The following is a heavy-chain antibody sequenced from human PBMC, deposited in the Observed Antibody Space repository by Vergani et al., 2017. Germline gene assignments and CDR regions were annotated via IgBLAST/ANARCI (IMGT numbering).Heavy chain of an antibody. CDR3: AKEGGGYCSGGTCYPEY. CDR1: GFTFNSYS. V-gene: IGHV3-30*02. D-gene: IGHD2-15*01. J-gene: IGHJ4*02. Sequence: QVQLVESGGGVVQPGGSLRLSCAASGFTFNSYSMHWVRQAPGKGLEWVASIRSDESRRYYGDSIEGPFTISRDNSKNTLYLQMKSLRPEDTAVYYCAKEGGGYCSGGTCYPEYWGQGTLVTVSS. CDR2: IRSDESRR.